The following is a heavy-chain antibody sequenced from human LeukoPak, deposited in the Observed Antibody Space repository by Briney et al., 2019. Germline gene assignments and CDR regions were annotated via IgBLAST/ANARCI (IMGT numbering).Heavy chain of an antibody. V-gene: IGHV3-23*01. CDR3: AIPTCSGSVYCSTSDPFHT. CDR2: SSGSGGRT. J-gene: IGHJ3*02. Sequence: PGGSLRLSCAASGFTFVNYGIGWVRQAPGKGLEWVSGSSGSGGRTYYADSVKGRFTISRDNSKNTLFLQLNSLGVEDTATYYCAIPTCSGSVYCSTSDPFHTWGQGTMVTVSS. CDR1: GFTFVNYG. D-gene: IGHD2-2*01.